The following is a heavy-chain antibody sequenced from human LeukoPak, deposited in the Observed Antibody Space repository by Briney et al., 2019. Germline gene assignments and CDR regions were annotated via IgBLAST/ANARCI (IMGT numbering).Heavy chain of an antibody. Sequence: GGSLRLSCAASGFTVSSNDMSWVRQAPGKGLEWVAVIYSGGSTYSAESVEGRFTITRDNSKNTLYLKMNSLSAEDTAVYYCAREDYPGHPDWGQGTLVTVSS. CDR1: GFTVSSND. J-gene: IGHJ4*02. V-gene: IGHV3-53*01. CDR3: AREDYPGHPD. CDR2: IYSGGST. D-gene: IGHD4-11*01.